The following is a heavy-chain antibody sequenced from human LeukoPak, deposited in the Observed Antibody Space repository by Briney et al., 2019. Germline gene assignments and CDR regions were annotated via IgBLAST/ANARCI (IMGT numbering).Heavy chain of an antibody. CDR1: GFTFSSYD. CDR3: ARAVYGSGIRGNFDY. CDR2: IGTAGDT. D-gene: IGHD3-10*01. V-gene: IGHV3-13*01. J-gene: IGHJ4*02. Sequence: PGESLRLSCAASGFTFSSYDMHWVRQATGKGLEWVSAIGTAGDTYYPGSVKGRFTISRESAKNSLYLQINSLRAGDTAVYYCARAVYGSGIRGNFDYWGQGTLVTVSS.